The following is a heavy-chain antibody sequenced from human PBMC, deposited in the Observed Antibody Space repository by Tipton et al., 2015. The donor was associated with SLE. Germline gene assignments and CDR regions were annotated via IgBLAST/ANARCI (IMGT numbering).Heavy chain of an antibody. CDR2: ISSSGTYI. CDR3: TRGRGPRHYYSMDV. J-gene: IGHJ6*03. Sequence: SLRLSCAASGFTFSTHSMNWVRQAPGKGLEWVSSISSSGTYIHYADSVSGRFTTSRDNADNSLSLQMNSLRAEDTAVYYCTRGRGPRHYYSMDVWGSGTTVTVSS. D-gene: IGHD3-16*01. CDR1: GFTFSTHS. V-gene: IGHV3-21*01.